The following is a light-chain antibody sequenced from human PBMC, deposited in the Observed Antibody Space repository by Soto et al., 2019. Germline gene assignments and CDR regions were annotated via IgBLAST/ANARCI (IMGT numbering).Light chain of an antibody. V-gene: IGKV3-15*01. Sequence: IVMTQSPATLSVSPGDGATLSCRSSQPVNNNLAWYQQKPGQAPRLLIYGASTRATGIPARFSGSGSGTEFTLTISSLQSEDFAVYYCQQYNNWPRRTFGQGTKVDIK. J-gene: IGKJ1*01. CDR1: QPVNNN. CDR3: QQYNNWPRRT. CDR2: GAS.